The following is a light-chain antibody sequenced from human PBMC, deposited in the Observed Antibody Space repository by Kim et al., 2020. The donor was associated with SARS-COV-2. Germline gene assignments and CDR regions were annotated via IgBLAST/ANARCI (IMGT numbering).Light chain of an antibody. CDR1: HDVSSSY. Sequence: GQKAALTWGGNHDVSSSYLAWDQRKPGQTPRRLIYGRSSRATSIPDRFSGSGSRTDFTLTINRLEPEDFAVYYCQQYGSSRFTFGPGTKVDIK. J-gene: IGKJ3*01. CDR2: GRS. CDR3: QQYGSSRFT. V-gene: IGKV3-20*01.